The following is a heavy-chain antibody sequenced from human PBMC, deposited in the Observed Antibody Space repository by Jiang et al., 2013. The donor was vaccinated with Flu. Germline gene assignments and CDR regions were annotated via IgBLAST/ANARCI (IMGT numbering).Heavy chain of an antibody. V-gene: IGHV1-69*04. Sequence: SGAEVKKPGSSVKVSCKASGGTFNSYAISWVRQAPGQGLEWMGRIIPILGIANYAQKFQGRVTITADKSTSTAYMELSSLRSEDTAVYYCASVSGRLGELSDYWGQGTLVTVSS. CDR3: ASVSGRLGELSDY. D-gene: IGHD3-16*02. CDR1: GGTFNSYA. CDR2: IIPILGIA. J-gene: IGHJ4*02.